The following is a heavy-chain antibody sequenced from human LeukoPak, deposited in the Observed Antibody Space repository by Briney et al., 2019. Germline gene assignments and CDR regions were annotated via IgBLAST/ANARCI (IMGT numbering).Heavy chain of an antibody. Sequence: SVKVSCKASGGTFSSYAISWVRQAPGQGLEWMGRIIPILGIANYAQKFQGRVTITADKSTSTAYMELSSLRSEDTAVYYCARDMGYYDSSGWFFDYWGQGTLVTVSS. CDR2: IIPILGIA. CDR3: ARDMGYYDSSGWFFDY. J-gene: IGHJ4*02. D-gene: IGHD3-22*01. V-gene: IGHV1-69*04. CDR1: GGTFSSYA.